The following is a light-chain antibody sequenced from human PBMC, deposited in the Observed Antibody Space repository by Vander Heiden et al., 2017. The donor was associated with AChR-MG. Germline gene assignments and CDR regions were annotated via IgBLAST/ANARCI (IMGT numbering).Light chain of an antibody. J-gene: IGLJ2*01. CDR3: SSYTSSSTLV. CDR2: DVS. V-gene: IGLV2-14*01. Sequence: QSALTPPASVSWSPGQSITISCTGTSSDVGGYNYVSWYQQHPGKAPKLMIYDVSNRPSGVSNRFSGSKSGNTASLTISGLQAEDEADYYCSSYTSSSTLVFGGGTKLTVL. CDR1: SSDVGGYNY.